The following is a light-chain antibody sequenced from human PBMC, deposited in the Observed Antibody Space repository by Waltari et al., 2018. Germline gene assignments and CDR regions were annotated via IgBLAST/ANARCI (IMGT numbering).Light chain of an antibody. CDR3: QSYDNNNYWV. CDR2: VDS. CDR1: SGSIATNY. V-gene: IGLV6-57*01. J-gene: IGLJ3*02. Sequence: NFMLTQPHSVSEPPGKTVTISCTRSSGSIATNYVQWYQHRPGSSPTTVISVDSRSPSWVPDRFSGSVASPSNSASLTISGLKTEDEADYYCQSYDNNNYWVFGGGTKLTVL.